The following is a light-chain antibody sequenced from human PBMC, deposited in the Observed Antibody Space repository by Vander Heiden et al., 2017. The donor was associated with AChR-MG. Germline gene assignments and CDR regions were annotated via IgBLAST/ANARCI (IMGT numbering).Light chain of an antibody. CDR3: QQYDRSWT. CDR1: QSVSSSY. J-gene: IGKJ1*01. V-gene: IGKV3-20*01. CDR2: GAA. Sequence: EIVLTQSPGTLSLSPGERVTLSCRASQSVSSSYLAWYQQKPGQAPKLLIYGAASRATGIPDRFSGSGSGTDFTLTISRLEPEDFAVYYCQQYDRSWTFGQGTKVEIK.